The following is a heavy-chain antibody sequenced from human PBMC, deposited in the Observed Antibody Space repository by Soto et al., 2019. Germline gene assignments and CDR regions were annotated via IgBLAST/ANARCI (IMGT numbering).Heavy chain of an antibody. J-gene: IGHJ6*02. CDR2: IDPSASYT. CDR3: ARHNQQQLDYGTDV. CDR1: GYSFTSYW. V-gene: IGHV5-10-1*01. D-gene: IGHD6-13*01. Sequence: GESLKISCKGSGYSFTSYWISCVRQMPGKGLEWMGMIDPSASYTNYSPSFQGHVTISADKSISTAYLQWSSLKASDTAMYYCARHNQQQLDYGTDVWGQGTTVTVSS.